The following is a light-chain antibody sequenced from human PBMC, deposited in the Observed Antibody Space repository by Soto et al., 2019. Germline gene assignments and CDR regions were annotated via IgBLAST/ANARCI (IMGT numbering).Light chain of an antibody. CDR2: WAS. Sequence: DIVMTQSPDSLAVSLGERATINCKSSQSVLYSSNNKNYLVWYQQKPGQPPKLLIYWASTRESGVPDRFSGSGSGKDFPLTISSLQAEDVAVYYCQQYYSTPLPFGGGTKFELK. V-gene: IGKV4-1*01. J-gene: IGKJ4*01. CDR1: QSVLYSSNNKNY. CDR3: QQYYSTPLP.